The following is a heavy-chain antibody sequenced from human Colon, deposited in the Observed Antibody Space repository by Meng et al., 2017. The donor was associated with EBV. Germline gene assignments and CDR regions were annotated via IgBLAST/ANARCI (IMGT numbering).Heavy chain of an antibody. J-gene: IGHJ4*02. CDR1: GGSLSSRNW. CDR2: IYHSGST. V-gene: IGHV4-4*02. Sequence: QGQVQESGHGLVKPSGTLSLPCAVSGGSLSSRNWWSWVRQPPGKGLEWIGEIYHSGSTNYNPSLKSRVTISVDESKNQFSLRLSSVTAADTAVYYCARVGAYCGGDCYHPRWGQGTLVTVSS. CDR3: ARVGAYCGGDCYHPR. D-gene: IGHD2-21*02.